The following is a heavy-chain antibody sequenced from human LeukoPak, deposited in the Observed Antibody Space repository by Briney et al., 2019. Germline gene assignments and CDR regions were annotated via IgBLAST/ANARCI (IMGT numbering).Heavy chain of an antibody. V-gene: IGHV4-31*03. Sequence: SETLSLTCTVSGDSITSGGYYWSWIRQRRGKGLEWIVYIYKTGSTYYNPSLKSRITMSVDTSRNQFSLKLNSVTAADTAVYYCARDVLRWGQGTLVTVSS. CDR3: ARDVLR. J-gene: IGHJ4*02. CDR2: IYKTGST. CDR1: GDSITSGGYY.